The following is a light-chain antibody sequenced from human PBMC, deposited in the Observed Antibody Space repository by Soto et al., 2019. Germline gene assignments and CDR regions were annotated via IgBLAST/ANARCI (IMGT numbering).Light chain of an antibody. CDR3: QQLTTPYI. J-gene: IGKJ2*01. V-gene: IGKV1-9*01. Sequence: IQLTQTPSSLSASVGDRVTITCRASQGISSYLAWYQQKPGKAPKLLIYAASTLQSGVPSRFSGSGSGTDFTLTISSLQPEDFATYYCQQLTTPYIFGQGTKLEIK. CDR2: AAS. CDR1: QGISSY.